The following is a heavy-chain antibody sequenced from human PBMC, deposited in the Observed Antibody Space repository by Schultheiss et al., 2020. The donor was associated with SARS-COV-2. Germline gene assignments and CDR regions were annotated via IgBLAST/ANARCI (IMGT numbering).Heavy chain of an antibody. CDR2: INPIFGKA. Sequence: SVKVSCKASGGTFSSYSISWVRQAPGQGLEWMGGINPIFGKANYAQKFQGRVTITADKSTSTAYMELSSLRSEDTAVYYCARDEVDGWLQSRMVSYWGQGTLVTVSS. V-gene: IGHV1-69*06. CDR3: ARDEVDGWLQSRMVSY. CDR1: GGTFSSYS. J-gene: IGHJ4*02. D-gene: IGHD5-24*01.